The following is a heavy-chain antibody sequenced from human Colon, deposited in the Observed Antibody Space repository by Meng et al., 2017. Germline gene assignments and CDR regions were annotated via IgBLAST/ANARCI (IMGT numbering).Heavy chain of an antibody. Sequence: GGSLRLSCVASGFSISSYWMSWIRQAPGKGPEWVANINQDGSDTHYVDSVKGRLTISRDNARNSVYPQLNSLGVEDTALYYCARDGGTDWFDPWGQGTLVTVSS. J-gene: IGHJ5*02. CDR1: GFSISSYW. CDR3: ARDGGTDWFDP. CDR2: INQDGSDT. D-gene: IGHD1-1*01. V-gene: IGHV3-7*01.